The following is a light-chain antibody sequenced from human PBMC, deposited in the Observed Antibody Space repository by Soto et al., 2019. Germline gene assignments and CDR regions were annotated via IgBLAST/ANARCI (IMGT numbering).Light chain of an antibody. CDR2: EVS. CDR3: SSYTTSNKV. Sequence: SVLTQPASVSGSPGQSITISCTGTSNDIGSYNFVSWYQQHPGKAPKLMIYEVSSRPSGVSNRFSGSKSGNTASLTISGLQADDEADYYCSSYTTSNKVFGSGTKVTV. V-gene: IGLV2-14*03. CDR1: SNDIGSYNF. J-gene: IGLJ1*01.